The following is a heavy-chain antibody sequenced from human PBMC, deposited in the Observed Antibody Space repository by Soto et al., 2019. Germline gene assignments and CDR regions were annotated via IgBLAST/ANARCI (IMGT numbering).Heavy chain of an antibody. CDR3: AKEGGNHYYSYAMDV. CDR2: TFFRSKWYN. Sequence: QVQLQQSGPGLVKPSQTLSLTCAISGDSVSSNSAAWSWIRQSPSSGLEWLGRTFFRSKWYNDYAVSVKGRITINPDTSKNLFSLQLNSVTPEDTAVYYCAKEGGNHYYSYAMDVWGQGTTVTVSS. CDR1: GDSVSSNSAA. V-gene: IGHV6-1*01. J-gene: IGHJ6*02. D-gene: IGHD1-26*01.